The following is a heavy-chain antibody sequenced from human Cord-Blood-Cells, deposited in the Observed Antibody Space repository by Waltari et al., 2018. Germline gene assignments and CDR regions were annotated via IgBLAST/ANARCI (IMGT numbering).Heavy chain of an antibody. D-gene: IGHD2-8*01. CDR3: AKDIGGDIVLMVYAY. J-gene: IGHJ4*02. CDR1: GFTCDDYA. Sequence: EVQLVDSGGGLVQPGRSLRLSCAASGFTCDDYAIHWVRQPPGKGLEWVSGISWNSGSIGYADSVKGRFTISRDNAKNSLYLQMNSLRAEDTALYYCAKDIGGDIVLMVYAYWGQGTLVTVSS. V-gene: IGHV3-9*01. CDR2: ISWNSGSI.